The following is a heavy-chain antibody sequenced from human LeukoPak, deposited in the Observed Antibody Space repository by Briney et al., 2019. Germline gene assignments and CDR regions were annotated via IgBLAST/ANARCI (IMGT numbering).Heavy chain of an antibody. CDR3: AGGWLQNDAFDI. CDR2: IYYSGGT. J-gene: IGHJ3*02. D-gene: IGHD5-24*01. V-gene: IGHV4-59*08. CDR1: GGSISSYY. Sequence: SETLSLTCTVSGGSISSYYWSWIRQPPGKGLEWIGYIYYSGGTNYNPSLKSRVTISVDTSKNQFSLKLSSVTAADTAVYYCAGGWLQNDAFDIWGQGTMVTVSS.